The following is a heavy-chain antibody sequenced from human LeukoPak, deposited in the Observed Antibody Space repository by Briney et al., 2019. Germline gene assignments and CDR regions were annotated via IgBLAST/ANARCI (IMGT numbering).Heavy chain of an antibody. D-gene: IGHD2-21*02. J-gene: IGHJ4*02. CDR3: AYIRGGDPHYFDY. Sequence: ASVKVSCKASGYAFTSYGISWVRQVPGQGLEWMGWISAYNGNTNHAQKLQGRVTMTTDTSTSTAYMELRSLRSDDTAVYYCAYIRGGDPHYFDYWGQGTLVTVSS. CDR2: ISAYNGNT. V-gene: IGHV1-18*01. CDR1: GYAFTSYG.